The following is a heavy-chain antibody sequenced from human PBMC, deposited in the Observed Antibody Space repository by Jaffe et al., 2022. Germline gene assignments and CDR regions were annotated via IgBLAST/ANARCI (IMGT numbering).Heavy chain of an antibody. V-gene: IGHV4-4*02. D-gene: IGHD2-2*01. J-gene: IGHJ3*02. CDR1: GGSISSSNW. CDR3: ANIVVVPAAMRSWDAFDI. CDR2: IYHSGST. Sequence: QVQLQESGPGLVKPSGTLSLTCAVSGGSISSSNWWSWVRQPPGKGLEWIGEIYHSGSTNYNPSLKSRVTISVDKSKNQFSLKLSSVTAADTAVYYCANIVVVPAAMRSWDAFDIWGQGTMVTVSS.